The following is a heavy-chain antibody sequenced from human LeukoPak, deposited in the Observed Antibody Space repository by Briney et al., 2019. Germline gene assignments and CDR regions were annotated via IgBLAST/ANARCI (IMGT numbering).Heavy chain of an antibody. D-gene: IGHD3-16*02. CDR1: GGSISSGDYY. CDR2: IYYSGST. V-gene: IGHV4-30-4*08. Sequence: SQTLSLTCTVSGGSISSGDYYWSWIRQPPGKGLEWIGYIYYSGSTYYNPSLKSRVTISVDTSKNQFSLKLSSVTAADTAVYYCARGRGDYDYVWGSYRPILGPFDYWGQGTLVTVSS. CDR3: ARGRGDYDYVWGSYRPILGPFDY. J-gene: IGHJ4*02.